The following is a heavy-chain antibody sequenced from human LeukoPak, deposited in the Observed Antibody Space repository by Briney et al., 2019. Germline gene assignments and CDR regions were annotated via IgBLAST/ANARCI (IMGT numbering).Heavy chain of an antibody. CDR3: AREIPDYYDSSGYYDY. J-gene: IGHJ4*02. V-gene: IGHV3-11*01. Sequence: GGSLRLSCAASGFTFSDYYMSWIRQAPGKGLEWVSYISSSGSTIYYADSVKGRFTISRDNAKNSLYLQMNSLRAEDTAVYYCAREIPDYYDSSGYYDYWGQGTLVTVSS. CDR1: GFTFSDYY. CDR2: ISSSGSTI. D-gene: IGHD3-22*01.